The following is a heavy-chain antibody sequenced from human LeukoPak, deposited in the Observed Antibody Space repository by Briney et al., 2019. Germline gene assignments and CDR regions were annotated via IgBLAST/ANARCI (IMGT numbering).Heavy chain of an antibody. CDR3: AREGGGIQLWLEYYFDY. V-gene: IGHV7-4-1*02. Sequence: GASVKVSCKASGYTFTNYAMNWVRQAPGQGLEWMGWINTNTGNPTYAQGFTGRFVFSLDTSVSTAYLQISSLKAEDTAVYYCAREGGGIQLWLEYYFDYWGQGTLVTVSS. CDR1: GYTFTNYA. D-gene: IGHD5-18*01. CDR2: INTNTGNP. J-gene: IGHJ4*02.